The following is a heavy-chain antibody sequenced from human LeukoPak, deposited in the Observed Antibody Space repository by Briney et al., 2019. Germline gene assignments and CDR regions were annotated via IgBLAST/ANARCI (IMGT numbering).Heavy chain of an antibody. CDR3: ATKKYSGSFYAF. V-gene: IGHV1-2*02. D-gene: IGHD1-26*01. J-gene: IGHJ4*02. CDR2: IKTYSGDT. CDR1: GYSSSDYY. Sequence: PSASLKLSCTASGYSSSDYYMYWVRQAPGQGLEWMGWIKTYSGDTNYVQKFEVRVTMTRDTSISTAYMELSSLRSDDAAVYYCATKKYSGSFYAFWGQGTLVTVSS.